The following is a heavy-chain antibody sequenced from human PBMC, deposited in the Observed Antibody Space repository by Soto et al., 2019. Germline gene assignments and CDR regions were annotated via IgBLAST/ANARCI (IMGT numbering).Heavy chain of an antibody. Sequence: EVQLVESGGGLVKAGGSLRLFCTASGFTFRNYNMNWVRQAPGKGLEWVSSISTGGAYMFYADSVKGRFTISRDNAQNSLFLQIDSPRAEDTAVYYCARDIASTGGAYFDSWGQGTLVTVSS. CDR2: ISTGGAYM. V-gene: IGHV3-21*06. J-gene: IGHJ4*02. CDR1: GFTFRNYN. D-gene: IGHD4-17*01. CDR3: ARDIASTGGAYFDS.